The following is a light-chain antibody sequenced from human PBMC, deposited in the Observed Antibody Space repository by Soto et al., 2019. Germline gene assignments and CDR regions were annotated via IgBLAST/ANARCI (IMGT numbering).Light chain of an antibody. CDR2: DVS. Sequence: QSVLTQPASVSGSPGQSITISCTGTSSDVGGYNYVSWYQQHPGKAPKLMIYDVSTRPSGVSNRFSGSKSGNTASLTISGLQAEDEAYYYCSSYTSSSTPYVFGTGTKVTVL. V-gene: IGLV2-14*01. CDR1: SSDVGGYNY. CDR3: SSYTSSSTPYV. J-gene: IGLJ1*01.